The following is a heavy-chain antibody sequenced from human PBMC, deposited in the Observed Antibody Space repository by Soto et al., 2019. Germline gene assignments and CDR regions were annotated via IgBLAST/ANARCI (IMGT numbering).Heavy chain of an antibody. D-gene: IGHD2-2*01. CDR2: ISSSGDII. CDR1: GFTFRYYT. Sequence: EVQLLESGGGLVQPGGSLRLSCAASGFTFRYYTMSWVRQAPGKGLEWVSAISSSGDIIYYADSVKGRFTISRDNSKNTLYLQMNRLRADDMAVYYCADPVPAATHYDYYDMDVWGQGTTVTVSS. J-gene: IGHJ6*02. CDR3: ADPVPAATHYDYYDMDV. V-gene: IGHV3-23*01.